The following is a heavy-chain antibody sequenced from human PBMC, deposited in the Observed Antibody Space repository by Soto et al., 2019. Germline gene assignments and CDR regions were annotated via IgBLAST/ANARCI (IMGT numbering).Heavy chain of an antibody. CDR3: ARVRCAGGSCPQGGAYYYYGMDV. J-gene: IGHJ6*02. CDR2: IIPIFGTA. CDR1: GGTFSSYA. Sequence: QVQLVQSGAEVKKPGSSVKVSCKASGGTFSSYAISWVRQAPGQGLEWMGGIIPIFGTANYAQKFQGRVTITADESTSTAYMELSSLRSEDTAVYYCARVRCAGGSCPQGGAYYYYGMDVWGQGTTVTVFS. D-gene: IGHD2-15*01. V-gene: IGHV1-69*12.